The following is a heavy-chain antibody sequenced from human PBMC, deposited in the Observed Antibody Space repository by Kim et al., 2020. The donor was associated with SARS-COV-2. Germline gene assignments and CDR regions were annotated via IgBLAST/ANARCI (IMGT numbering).Heavy chain of an antibody. D-gene: IGHD4-17*01. CDR3: ARVPSSNPDYGDYGDNTYYFDY. J-gene: IGHJ4*02. Sequence: ASVKVSCKASGYTFTSYYMHWVRQAPGQGLEWMGIINPSGGSTSYAQKFQGRVTMTRDTSTSTVYMELSSLRSEDTAVYYCARVPSSNPDYGDYGDNTYYFDYWGQGTLVTVSS. CDR2: INPSGGST. CDR1: GYTFTSYY. V-gene: IGHV1-46*01.